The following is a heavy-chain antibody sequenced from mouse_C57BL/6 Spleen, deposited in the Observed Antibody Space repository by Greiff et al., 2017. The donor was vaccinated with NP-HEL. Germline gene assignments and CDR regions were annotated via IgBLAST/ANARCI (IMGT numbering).Heavy chain of an antibody. CDR3: ASHYDYEGGYAMDY. D-gene: IGHD2-4*01. CDR1: GFSLTSYG. Sequence: VQLVESGPGLVQPSQSLSITCTVSGFSLTSYGVHWVRQSPGKGLEWLGVIWRGGSTDYNVAFMSRLSITKDNSKSQVFVKMNRPQADDTAIYYCASHYDYEGGYAMDYWGQGTSVTVSS. V-gene: IGHV2-5*01. J-gene: IGHJ4*01. CDR2: IWRGGST.